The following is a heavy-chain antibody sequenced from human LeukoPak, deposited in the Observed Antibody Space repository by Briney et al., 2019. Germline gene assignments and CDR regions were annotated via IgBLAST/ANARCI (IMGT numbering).Heavy chain of an antibody. J-gene: IGHJ6*04. CDR1: GFTFSSYE. Sequence: GSLRLSCAASGFTFSSYEMNWVRQAPGKGLEWVSYISSSGSTIYYADSVKGRFTISRDNAKNSLYLQMNSLRAEDTAVYYCAELGITMIGGVWGRGTTVTISS. D-gene: IGHD3-10*02. V-gene: IGHV3-48*03. CDR3: AELGITMIGGV. CDR2: ISSSGSTI.